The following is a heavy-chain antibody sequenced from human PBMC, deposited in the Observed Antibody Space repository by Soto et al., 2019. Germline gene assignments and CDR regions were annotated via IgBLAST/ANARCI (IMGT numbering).Heavy chain of an antibody. V-gene: IGHV3-9*01. CDR2: ISWNSGSI. Sequence: EVQLVESAGGLVQPGRSLRLSCAASGFTVGDYAMQWVRQAPGKGLEWVSAISWNSGSIDYADSVKGRFTISRDNAKNSLYLQMNSLRAEDTALYYCAKSHTTSGWYVTTDYWGQGTRVTVSS. CDR3: AKSHTTSGWYVTTDY. CDR1: GFTVGDYA. D-gene: IGHD6-19*01. J-gene: IGHJ4*02.